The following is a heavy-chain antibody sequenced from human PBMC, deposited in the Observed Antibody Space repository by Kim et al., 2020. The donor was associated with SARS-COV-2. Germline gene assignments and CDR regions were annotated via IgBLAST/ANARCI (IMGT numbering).Heavy chain of an antibody. J-gene: IGHJ4*02. Sequence: DSVKGRFSIARNNANNSLYLQMNSLRADDTAFYYCAKDYYDSGGYFSFDSWGLGTLVTVSS. D-gene: IGHD3-22*01. CDR3: AKDYYDSGGYFSFDS. V-gene: IGHV3-9*01.